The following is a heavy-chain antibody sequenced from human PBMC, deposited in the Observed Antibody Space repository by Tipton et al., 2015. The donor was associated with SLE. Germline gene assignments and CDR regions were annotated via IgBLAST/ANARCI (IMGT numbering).Heavy chain of an antibody. CDR2: ITWTGVYI. CDR3: AKEITPGITAAGLDS. CDR1: GFTFEKFA. V-gene: IGHV3-9*01. J-gene: IGHJ4*02. D-gene: IGHD6-13*01. Sequence: RSLRLSCAASGFTFEKFAMHWVRQAPGKGLEWVSGITWTGVYIGYGDSVKGRFTISRDNAKNSLFLQMTGLRVDDTALYYCAKEITPGITAAGLDSWGQGTRVTVSS.